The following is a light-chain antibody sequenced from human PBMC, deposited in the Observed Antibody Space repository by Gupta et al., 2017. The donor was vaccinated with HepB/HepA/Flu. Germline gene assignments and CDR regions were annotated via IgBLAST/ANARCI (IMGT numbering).Light chain of an antibody. CDR3: ATWDDSVNGLV. V-gene: IGLV1-44*01. CDR2: NND. CDR1: YSNIGSNS. J-gene: IGLJ3*02. Sequence: QTVFTPPPSASGTPGQRVTISCSGSYSNIGSNSVNWYQQFPGTAPKLLIFNNDRRPSGVPDRFSGSKSGTSASLAISGVQSEDEGDYYCATWDDSVNGLVFGGGTKLPVL.